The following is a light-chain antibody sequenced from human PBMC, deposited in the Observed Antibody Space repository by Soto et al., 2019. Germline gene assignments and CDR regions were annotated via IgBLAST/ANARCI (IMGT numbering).Light chain of an antibody. J-gene: IGKJ4*01. CDR1: QSVRSS. Sequence: EIGLTQSPATLSLSPGDRATLSCRASQSVRSSLAWFQQKPGQAPRLLIYDASKRATGIPARFSGSASGADFTLTISSLEPGDFAVYYCQQRSDWPPELTFGGGTKVDSK. CDR3: QQRSDWPPELT. V-gene: IGKV3-11*01. CDR2: DAS.